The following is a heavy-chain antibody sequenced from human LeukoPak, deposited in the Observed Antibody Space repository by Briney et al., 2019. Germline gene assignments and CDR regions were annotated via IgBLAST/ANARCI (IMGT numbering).Heavy chain of an antibody. Sequence: GGSLRLSCAASGFTFSSYWMSWVRQAPGKGLEWMAKIKQDGSEKHYVDSVKGRFTISRDNAKNSLYLQMNSLRAEDTAVYFCATTSYYYGMDVWGQGTTVTVSS. CDR2: IKQDGSEK. J-gene: IGHJ6*02. D-gene: IGHD1-1*01. V-gene: IGHV3-7*01. CDR3: ATTSYYYGMDV. CDR1: GFTFSSYW.